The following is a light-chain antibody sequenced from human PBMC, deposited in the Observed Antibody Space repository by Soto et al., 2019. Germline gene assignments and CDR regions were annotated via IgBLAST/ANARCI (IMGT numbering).Light chain of an antibody. V-gene: IGKV1-5*01. J-gene: IGKJ4*01. CDR3: QQFNSYPLT. Sequence: DIQMTQSPSTLSASVGDRVTITCRASQSISNWLAWYQQKPGKAPKLLIYDASSLESGVPSRFSGSGSGTELNLNISGLQPDDIATYYCQQFNSYPLTFGGGTKVEIK. CDR1: QSISNW. CDR2: DAS.